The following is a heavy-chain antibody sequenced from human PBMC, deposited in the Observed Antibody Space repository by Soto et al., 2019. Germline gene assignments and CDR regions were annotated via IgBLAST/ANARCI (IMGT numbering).Heavy chain of an antibody. J-gene: IGHJ5*02. D-gene: IGHD1-26*01. V-gene: IGHV4-39*01. CDR3: AILSGIVAARDRFAP. Sequence: SETLSLTCTVSGGSISTSSYYWGWIRQPPGKGLEWIASIYYTGSYYYNSSLKGRVTISVDTSKNQFSLKLNSVTAADTAVYYCAILSGIVAARDRFAPPAQRTPVTVSS. CDR2: IYYTGSY. CDR1: GGSISTSSYY.